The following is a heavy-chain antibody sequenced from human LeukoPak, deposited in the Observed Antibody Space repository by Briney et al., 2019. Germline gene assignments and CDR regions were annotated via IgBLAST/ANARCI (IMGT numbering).Heavy chain of an antibody. CDR2: INHSGST. J-gene: IGHJ5*02. V-gene: IGHV4-34*01. Sequence: SETLSLTCAVYGGSFSGYYWSWIRQPPGKGLEWIGEINHSGSTNYNPSLKSRVTISVDTSKNQFSLKLSSVAAADTAVYYCARISYYDSSGYESWGQGTLDTVSS. CDR1: GGSFSGYY. CDR3: ARISYYDSSGYES. D-gene: IGHD3-22*01.